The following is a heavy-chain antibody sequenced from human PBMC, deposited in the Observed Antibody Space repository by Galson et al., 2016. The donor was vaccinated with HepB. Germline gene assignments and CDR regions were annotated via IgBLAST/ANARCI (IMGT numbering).Heavy chain of an antibody. CDR2: IKQDGSEK. J-gene: IGHJ6*02. CDR3: ARLYGWYSSSSWGYYYGLDV. D-gene: IGHD6-13*01. CDR1: GFTLISNL. Sequence: SLRLSCAASGFTLISNLMTWVRQAPGKGLEWVANIKQDGSEKYYVDSVEGRFTIYRDNAKNSLFLQMNSLRVEDTAVYYCARLYGWYSSSSWGYYYGLDVWGQGTTVTVSS. V-gene: IGHV3-7*03.